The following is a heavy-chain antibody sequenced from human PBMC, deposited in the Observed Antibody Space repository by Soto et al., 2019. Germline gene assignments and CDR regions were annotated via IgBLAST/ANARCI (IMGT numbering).Heavy chain of an antibody. D-gene: IGHD2-2*01. CDR3: ARAGAVPAAIRNLDFDY. CDR2: ISSSSSTI. J-gene: IGHJ4*02. CDR1: GFTFSSYS. Sequence: GGSLRLSCAASGFTFSSYSMNWVRQAPGKGLEWVSYISSSSSTIYYADSVKGRFTISRDNAKNSLYLQMNSLRDEDTAVYYCARAGAVPAAIRNLDFDYWGQGTLVTVSS. V-gene: IGHV3-48*02.